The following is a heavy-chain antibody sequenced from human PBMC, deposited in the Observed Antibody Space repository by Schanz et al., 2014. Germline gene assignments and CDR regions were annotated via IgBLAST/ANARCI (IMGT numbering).Heavy chain of an antibody. D-gene: IGHD6-19*01. V-gene: IGHV3-7*01. Sequence: DVQLVESGGGLVQSGGSLRLSCAASGFNFGDYYMTWVRQAPGKGLESVAKINPDGSGKYYVVSVEGRFTISRDNAKKSLDLHMNSLTAEDTAVYYCATESGWTLSTWGQGTLVTVSS. J-gene: IGHJ5*02. CDR3: ATESGWTLST. CDR1: GFNFGDYY. CDR2: INPDGSGK.